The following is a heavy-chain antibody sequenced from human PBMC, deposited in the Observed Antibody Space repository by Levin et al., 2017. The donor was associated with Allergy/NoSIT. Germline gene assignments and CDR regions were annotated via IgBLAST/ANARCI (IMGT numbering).Heavy chain of an antibody. CDR1: GGSFSCYY. CDR2: INHSGST. CDR3: ARDSSGWYRAPFDY. J-gene: IGHJ4*02. V-gene: IGHV4-34*01. D-gene: IGHD6-19*01. Sequence: SETLSLTCAVYGGSFSCYYWSWIRQPPGKGLEWIGEINHSGSTNYNPSLKSRVTISVDTSKNQFSLKLSSVTAADTAVYYCARDSSGWYRAPFDYWGQGTLVTVSS.